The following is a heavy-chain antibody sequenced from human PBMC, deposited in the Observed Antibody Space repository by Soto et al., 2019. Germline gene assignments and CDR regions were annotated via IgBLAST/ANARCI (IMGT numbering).Heavy chain of an antibody. V-gene: IGHV1-18*01. CDR1: GYTFTSYG. J-gene: IGHJ3*02. CDR2: ISAYNGNT. CDR3: ARYCSGGSCASNTAFDI. Sequence: ASVKVSCKASGYTFTSYGITWVRQAPGQGLEYMGWISAYNGNTNYAQKLQGRVTMTADTSTNTAYMELRSLRSDDTAVYYCARYCSGGSCASNTAFDIWGQGTMVTVSS. D-gene: IGHD2-15*01.